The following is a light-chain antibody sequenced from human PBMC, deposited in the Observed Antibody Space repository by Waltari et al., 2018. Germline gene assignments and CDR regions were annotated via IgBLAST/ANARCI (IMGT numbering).Light chain of an antibody. V-gene: IGKV1-39*01. CDR3: QQSFTTPWT. CDR1: QTISRY. CDR2: AAS. Sequence: DIQMTQSPFSLSASVGDTVTITCRASQTISRYVNWFQQKPGKAPNLLVYAASTLQSGVPSRFTGGGSGTDFTLTINSLQPEDFATYFCQQSFTTPWTFGQGTKVEV. J-gene: IGKJ1*01.